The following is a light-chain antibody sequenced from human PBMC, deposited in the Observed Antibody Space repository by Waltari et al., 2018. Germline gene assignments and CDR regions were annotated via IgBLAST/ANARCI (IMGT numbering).Light chain of an antibody. Sequence: QSALTQPRSVSGSPGQSVTISCTGTNSDVGGYKYVSWYQFHPGKAPKLMIYDVTKRPSGVSDRFSGSKSGNTASLTISGLQTDDEADYYCCSYAGFSWVFGGGTELTVL. CDR3: CSYAGFSWV. CDR2: DVT. V-gene: IGLV2-11*01. CDR1: NSDVGGYKY. J-gene: IGLJ3*02.